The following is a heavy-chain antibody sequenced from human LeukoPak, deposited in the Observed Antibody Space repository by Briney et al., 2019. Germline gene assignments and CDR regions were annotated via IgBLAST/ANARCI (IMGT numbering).Heavy chain of an antibody. CDR1: GFTFSSYA. CDR3: ARLGWNDVPFEY. J-gene: IGHJ4*02. V-gene: IGHV3-30-3*01. D-gene: IGHD1-1*01. Sequence: GGSLRLSCAASGFTFSSYAMHWVRQAPGKGQEWVAVISYDGSNKYYADSVKGRFTISRDNSKNTLYLQMNSLRAEDTAVYYCARLGWNDVPFEYWGQGTLVTVSS. CDR2: ISYDGSNK.